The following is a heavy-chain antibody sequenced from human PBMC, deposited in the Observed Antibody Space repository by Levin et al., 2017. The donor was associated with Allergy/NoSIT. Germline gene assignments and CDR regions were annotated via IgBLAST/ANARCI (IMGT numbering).Heavy chain of an antibody. CDR2: ISGSGVTT. CDR1: GFTFSNYA. J-gene: IGHJ4*02. Sequence: RAGGSLRLSCVASGFTFSNYAMNWVRQAPGKGLEWVSTISGSGVTTFYADSVKGRFTISRDNSNSALYLQMNSLRAEDTAIYYCAKDFRTIEVSDYWGQGTLVTVSS. V-gene: IGHV3-23*01. CDR3: AKDFRTIEVSDY. D-gene: IGHD1/OR15-1a*01.